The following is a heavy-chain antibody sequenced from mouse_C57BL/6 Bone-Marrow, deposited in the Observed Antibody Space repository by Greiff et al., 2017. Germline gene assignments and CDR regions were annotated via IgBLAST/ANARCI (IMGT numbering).Heavy chain of an antibody. V-gene: IGHV1-64*01. CDR2: FKPNSGST. CDR1: GYTFPSYW. D-gene: IGHD1-1*01. CDR3: ANYVYAMGY. J-gene: IGHJ4*01. Sequence: QVQLQQPGAELVNPGASVKLSCQPSGYTFPSYWLPWVKQMPGQGLEWIGLFKPNSGSTNYNAKFRSKATLTVAKSSSTAYMQLSSLTSEDSAVYYCANYVYAMGYWGQRTSVTVSS.